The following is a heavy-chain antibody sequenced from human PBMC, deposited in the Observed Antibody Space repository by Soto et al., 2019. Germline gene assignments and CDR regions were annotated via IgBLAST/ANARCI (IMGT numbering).Heavy chain of an antibody. CDR1: GDSYSISTYS. CDR3: ARGLAPTIFGTVPTPNWFDP. J-gene: IGHJ5*02. D-gene: IGHD3-3*01. Sequence: PSETLSLTCTMSGDSYSISTYSWSWIRQPPGKALQWIGFIYQSGVTSYNPSLASRVSISLDRSNNQCSLRLSSVTSADTAVYYCARGLAPTIFGTVPTPNWFDPWGQGTLVTAPQ. CDR2: IYQSGVT. V-gene: IGHV4-30-2*01.